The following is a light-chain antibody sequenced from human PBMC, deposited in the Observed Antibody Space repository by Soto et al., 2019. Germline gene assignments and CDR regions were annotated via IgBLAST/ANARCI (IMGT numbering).Light chain of an antibody. J-gene: IGLJ3*02. Sequence: QSVLTQPASVSGSPGQSITISCTETSSDVGGYNYVSWYQQHPGNAPKLMIYDVNNRPSGVSNRFSGSKSGNTASLTISGLQAEDEADYYCSSYTSSVSWVFGGETKVTVL. V-gene: IGLV2-14*01. CDR3: SSYTSSVSWV. CDR1: SSDVGGYNY. CDR2: DVN.